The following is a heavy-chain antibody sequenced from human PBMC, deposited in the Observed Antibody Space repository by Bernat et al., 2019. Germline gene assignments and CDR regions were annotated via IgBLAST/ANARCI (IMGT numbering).Heavy chain of an antibody. CDR2: IIPIFGTA. V-gene: IGHV1-69*01. CDR1: GGTFSSYA. CDR3: AGRHDFWSGYYLPDY. D-gene: IGHD3-3*01. Sequence: QVQLVQSGAEVKKPGSSVKVSCKASGGTFSSYAISWVRQAPGQGLEWMGGIIPIFGTANYAQKFQGRVTITADESTSTAYMELSSLRSEDTAVHYCAGRHDFWSGYYLPDYWGQGTLVTVSS. J-gene: IGHJ4*02.